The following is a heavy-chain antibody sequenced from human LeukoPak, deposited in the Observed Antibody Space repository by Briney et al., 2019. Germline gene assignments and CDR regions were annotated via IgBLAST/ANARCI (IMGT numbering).Heavy chain of an antibody. CDR2: IYTSGST. J-gene: IGHJ6*03. Sequence: PSETLSLTCTVSGGPISSYYWSWIRQPAGKGLEWIGRIYTSGSTNYNPSLKSRVTMSVDTSKNQFSLKLSSVTAADTAVYYCARDLLDYYGSGSYFHYYYYMDVWGKGTTVTISS. D-gene: IGHD3-10*01. V-gene: IGHV4-4*07. CDR1: GGPISSYY. CDR3: ARDLLDYYGSGSYFHYYYYMDV.